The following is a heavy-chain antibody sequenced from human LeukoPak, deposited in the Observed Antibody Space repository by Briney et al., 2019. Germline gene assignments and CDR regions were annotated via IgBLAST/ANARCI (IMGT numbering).Heavy chain of an antibody. CDR2: IKEDGSEK. Sequence: GGSLRLSCAASGFTFSGYWMNWVRQAPGKGLEWVANIKEDGSEKYYVDSVKGRFTISRDNSKNSLYLQLNSLRAEDTAVYYCAKDRVATERYYMDVWGKGTTVTISS. CDR3: AKDRVATERYYMDV. J-gene: IGHJ6*03. V-gene: IGHV3-7*03. D-gene: IGHD6-13*01. CDR1: GFTFSGYW.